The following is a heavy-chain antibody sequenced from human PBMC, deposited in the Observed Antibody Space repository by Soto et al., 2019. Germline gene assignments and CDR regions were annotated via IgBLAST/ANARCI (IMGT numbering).Heavy chain of an antibody. CDR2: LYYTGTT. Sequence: SETLSLTCSVSGGSIGSSSYYFGWIRQPPGKGLEWIGSLYYTGTTYYNSSLKSRVTISADKSQNQFSLRLSSVTAADPAVYYSGAYCSCTYCYDWFDPWGQGTLVTVSS. V-gene: IGHV4-39*01. J-gene: IGHJ5*02. CDR1: GGSIGSSSYY. CDR3: GAYCSCTYCYDWFDP. D-gene: IGHD2-2*01.